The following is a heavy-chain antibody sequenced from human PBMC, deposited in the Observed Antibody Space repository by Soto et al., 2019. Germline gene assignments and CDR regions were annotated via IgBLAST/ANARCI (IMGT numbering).Heavy chain of an antibody. D-gene: IGHD3-10*01. J-gene: IGHJ4*02. CDR3: ARGGQLWFGSAWDY. Sequence: QVQLQQWGAGLLKPSETLSLTCAVYGGSFSGYYWSWIRQPPGKGLEWIGENNHSGSTNYNPSLKSRVTISVDTSKNQFSLKLTSVPAADTAVYYCARGGQLWFGSAWDYWGQGGLVTVSS. CDR2: NNHSGST. V-gene: IGHV4-34*01. CDR1: GGSFSGYY.